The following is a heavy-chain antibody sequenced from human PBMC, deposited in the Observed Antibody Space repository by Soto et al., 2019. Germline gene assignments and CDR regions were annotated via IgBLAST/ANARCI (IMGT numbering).Heavy chain of an antibody. CDR3: VRHRSRSTETLDY. V-gene: IGHV5-10-1*01. J-gene: IGHJ4*02. D-gene: IGHD2-2*01. CDR2: IDPSDAYT. CDR1: GYSFTTYW. Sequence: GESLKISCKGSGYSFTTYWISWVRQMPGKGLEWMGRIDPSDAYTNYSPSFQGHVTISADKSISTAYLQWSSLKASDTAMYYCVRHRSRSTETLDYWGQGMLVTVYS.